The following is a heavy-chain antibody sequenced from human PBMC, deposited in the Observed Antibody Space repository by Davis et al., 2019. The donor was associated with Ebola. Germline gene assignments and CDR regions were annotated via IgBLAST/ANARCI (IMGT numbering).Heavy chain of an antibody. CDR2: ISSSSSTI. Sequence: GGSLRLSFAASGFTFSSYSMNWVRQAPGKGLEWVSYISSSSSTIYYADSVKGRFTISRDNAKNSLYLQMNSLRDEDTAVYYCARELTTVTSDWFDPWGQGTLVTVSS. V-gene: IGHV3-48*02. D-gene: IGHD4-17*01. CDR1: GFTFSSYS. J-gene: IGHJ5*02. CDR3: ARELTTVTSDWFDP.